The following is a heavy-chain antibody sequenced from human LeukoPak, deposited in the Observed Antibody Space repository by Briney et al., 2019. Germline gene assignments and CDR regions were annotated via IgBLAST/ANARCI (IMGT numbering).Heavy chain of an antibody. V-gene: IGHV4-38-2*02. CDR3: ARDLVGAMVGATGTND. CDR1: GYSISIGYN. J-gene: IGHJ4*02. Sequence: PETLSLTCTVSGYSISIGYNWGWIRQPPGKGREGIGIIYHSGSTYYNPPLKSRSTIPEDKSKNQFSLKLSSVSAADTAVYYCARDLVGAMVGATGTNDWGQGTLVTVSS. CDR2: IYHSGST. D-gene: IGHD1-26*01.